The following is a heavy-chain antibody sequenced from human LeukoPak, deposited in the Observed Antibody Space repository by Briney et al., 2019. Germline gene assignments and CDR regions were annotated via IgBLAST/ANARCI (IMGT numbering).Heavy chain of an antibody. Sequence: PGGSLRLSCAASGFTFSSYAMSWVRQAPGKGLEWVSAISGSGGSTYYADSVKGRFTISRDNAKNSLYLQMNSLRAEDTAVYYCARILEGDNYPNFDYWGQGTLVTVSS. CDR2: ISGSGGST. CDR1: GFTFSSYA. V-gene: IGHV3-23*01. CDR3: ARILEGDNYPNFDY. D-gene: IGHD1-1*01. J-gene: IGHJ4*02.